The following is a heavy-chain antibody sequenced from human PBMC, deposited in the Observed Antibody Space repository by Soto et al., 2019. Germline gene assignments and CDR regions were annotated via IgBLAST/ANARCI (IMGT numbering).Heavy chain of an antibody. CDR1: GFSFSSYA. CDR2: INRNSTVI. V-gene: IGHV3-48*01. D-gene: IGHD3-16*01. J-gene: IGHJ4*02. CDR3: LNGDYY. Sequence: GGCLRLSCAASGFSFSSYAMSWVRQTPGKGLEWVPSINRNSTVIKYADSVKGRFTISRDNARNSLSLQMNSLRAEDTAVYYCLNGDYYVGPGTLVTVSS.